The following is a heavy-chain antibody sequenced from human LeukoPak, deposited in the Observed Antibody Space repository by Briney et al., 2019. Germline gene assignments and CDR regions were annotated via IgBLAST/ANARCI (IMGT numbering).Heavy chain of an antibody. CDR2: INPNSGGT. CDR3: ARAENYYDSSGYHRPYYYYGMDV. Sequence: ASAKVSCEASGYTFTGYYMHWVREAPGQGLEWMGWINPNSGGTNYAQKFQGRVTMTRDTSISTAYMELSRLRSDDTAVYCCARAENYYDSSGYHRPYYYYGMDVWGQGTTVTVSS. CDR1: GYTFTGYY. D-gene: IGHD3-22*01. V-gene: IGHV1-2*02. J-gene: IGHJ6*02.